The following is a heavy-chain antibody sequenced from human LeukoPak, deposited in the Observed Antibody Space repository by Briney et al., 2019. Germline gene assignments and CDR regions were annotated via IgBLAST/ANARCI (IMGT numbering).Heavy chain of an antibody. D-gene: IGHD2-2*01. J-gene: IGHJ4*02. V-gene: IGHV3-23*01. CDR1: GFTFITYG. Sequence: YPGGSLRLSFSAAGFTFITYGMSWVHQPPGKGLDWVSCMSVGSGSTYYTPSVKGPFTISRDNSKNTLYLQMDSMRAADTAVYYCAQDRIACSSTSCYEEGFDYWGQGTLVTVSS. CDR2: MSVGSGST. CDR3: AQDRIACSSTSCYEEGFDY.